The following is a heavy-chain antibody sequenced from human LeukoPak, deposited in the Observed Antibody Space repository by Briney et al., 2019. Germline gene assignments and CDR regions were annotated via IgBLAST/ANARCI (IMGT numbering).Heavy chain of an antibody. Sequence: GGSLRLFCLVFGIRLSNYGMSWVRQAPGKGLEWVSGISECGVGTNYADSVKGRFTISRDNSVNTLYLQMNSLRAEDTAVYFCAKRGVVIRGVLVIGFHKEAYYFDYWGQGILVTVSS. CDR1: GIRLSNYG. V-gene: IGHV3-23*01. CDR2: ISECGVGT. D-gene: IGHD3-10*01. CDR3: AKRGVVIRGVLVIGFHKEAYYFDY. J-gene: IGHJ4*02.